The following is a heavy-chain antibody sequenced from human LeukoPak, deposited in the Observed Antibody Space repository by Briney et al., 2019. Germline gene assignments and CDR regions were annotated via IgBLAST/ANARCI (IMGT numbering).Heavy chain of an antibody. Sequence: PSETLSLTCTASGGSFTSTTYYWSWLRQPPGKGLEWIASINYSGSTYYNPSLKSRVTISVDTSENQFSLKLSSVTAADTAVYYCARYVVYGSGKYYFDYWGQGTLVTVSS. J-gene: IGHJ4*02. CDR3: ARYVVYGSGKYYFDY. V-gene: IGHV4-39*01. CDR1: GGSFTSTTYY. CDR2: INYSGST. D-gene: IGHD3-10*01.